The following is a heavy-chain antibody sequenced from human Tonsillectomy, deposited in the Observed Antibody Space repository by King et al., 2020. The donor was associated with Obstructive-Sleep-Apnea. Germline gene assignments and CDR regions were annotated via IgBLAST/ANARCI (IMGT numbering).Heavy chain of an antibody. D-gene: IGHD1-1*01. V-gene: IGHV3-30*04. CDR2: ISYDGSNK. CDR3: AREGAARELDY. J-gene: IGHJ4*02. CDR1: GFTFSSYA. Sequence: VQLVESGGGVVQPGTSLRLSCAASGFTFSSYAMHWVRQAPGKGLEWVAFISYDGSNKYYADSVKGRFTISSDNSKNTLFLQMNSLRAEDTAVYYCAREGAARELDYWGQGTLVTVSS.